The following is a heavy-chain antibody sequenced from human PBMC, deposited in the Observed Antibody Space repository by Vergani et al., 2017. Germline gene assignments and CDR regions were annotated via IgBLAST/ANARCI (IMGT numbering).Heavy chain of an antibody. CDR2: IYYSGST. D-gene: IGHD6-13*01. CDR3: ARHKEQLVPGNYYYYYYMDV. J-gene: IGHJ6*03. CDR1: GDSIISRSYY. Sequence: QMQLQEPGPGLVKASEPLSFTCTVSGDSIISRSYYWGWIRQPPGKGLEWIGTIYYSGSTYYNPSLKSRVTKSVDTSKNQFSLKLKSVTAADTSVYYCARHKEQLVPGNYYYYYYMDVWGKGTTVTVSS. V-gene: IGHV4-39*01.